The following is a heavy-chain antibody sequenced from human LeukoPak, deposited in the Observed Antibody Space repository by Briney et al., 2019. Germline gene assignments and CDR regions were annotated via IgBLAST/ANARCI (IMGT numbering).Heavy chain of an antibody. CDR1: GGSFSGYY. CDR3: ARGVTWIQLWFRFDY. Sequence: PSETLSLTCAVYGGSFSGYYWSWIRQPPGKGLEWIGEINHSGSTNYNPSLKSRVTISVDTSKNQFSLKLSSVTAADTAVYYCARGVTWIQLWFRFDYWGQGTLVTVSS. CDR2: INHSGST. V-gene: IGHV4-34*01. J-gene: IGHJ4*02. D-gene: IGHD5-18*01.